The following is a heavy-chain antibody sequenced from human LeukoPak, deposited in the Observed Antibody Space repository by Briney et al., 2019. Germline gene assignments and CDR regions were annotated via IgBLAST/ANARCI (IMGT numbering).Heavy chain of an antibody. CDR2: IYYSGST. D-gene: IGHD4-17*01. J-gene: IGHJ4*02. V-gene: IGHV4-39*07. CDR3: ARGKYGDYDY. Sequence: SQTLSLTCNVSGGSISSGSYYWSWIRQPPGKGLEWIGSIYYSGSTYYNPSLKSRVTISVDTSKNQFSLKLSSVTAADTAVYYCARGKYGDYDYWGQGTLVTVSS. CDR1: GGSISSGSYY.